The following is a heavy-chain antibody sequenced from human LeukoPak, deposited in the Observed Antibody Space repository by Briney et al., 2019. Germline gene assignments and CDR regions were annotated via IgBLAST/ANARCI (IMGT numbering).Heavy chain of an antibody. V-gene: IGHV4-4*07. CDR2: IYISGST. Sequence: SETLSPTCTVSGGSISSYYWSWIRQPAGKGLEWIGRIYISGSTDYHPSLKRRVTMSVDTSKNQLSLKLTSVTAADTAVYYCSVTEHSWYLDFWGRGTLVTVSS. J-gene: IGHJ2*01. CDR1: GGSISSYY. CDR3: SVTEHSWYLDF. D-gene: IGHD1/OR15-1a*01.